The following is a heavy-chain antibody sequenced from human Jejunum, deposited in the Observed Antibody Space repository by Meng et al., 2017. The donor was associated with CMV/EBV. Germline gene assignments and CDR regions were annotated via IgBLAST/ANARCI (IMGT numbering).Heavy chain of an antibody. Sequence: CWMRWVRRTPGKGLVWVSRISPDGSSTRYADSVKGRFTISRDNVNNMMYLRMSSLRDEDTAVYFCAKEGIGRAGTGYYYYYGLDVWGQGTTVTVSS. J-gene: IGHJ6*02. D-gene: IGHD6-13*01. CDR3: AKEGIGRAGTGYYYYYGLDV. V-gene: IGHV3-74*01. CDR2: ISPDGSST. CDR1: CW.